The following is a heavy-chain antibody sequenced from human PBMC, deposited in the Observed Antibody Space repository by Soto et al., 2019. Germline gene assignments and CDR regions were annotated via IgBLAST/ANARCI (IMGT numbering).Heavy chain of an antibody. CDR2: IWYDGSNK. CDR3: ARDPAVAWDYYDSSGYPKNWFDP. Sequence: GGSLRLSCAASGFTFSSYGMHWVRQAPGKGLEWVAVIWYDGSNKYYADSVKGRFTISRDNSKNTLYLQMSSLRAEDTAVYYCARDPAVAWDYYDSSGYPKNWFDPWGQGTLVTVSS. CDR1: GFTFSSYG. V-gene: IGHV3-33*01. D-gene: IGHD3-22*01. J-gene: IGHJ5*02.